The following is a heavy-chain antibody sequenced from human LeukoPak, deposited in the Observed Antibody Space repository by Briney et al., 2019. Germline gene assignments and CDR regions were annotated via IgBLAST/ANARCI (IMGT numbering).Heavy chain of an antibody. V-gene: IGHV3-48*03. CDR1: GFTFSLYA. J-gene: IGHJ6*04. CDR3: AELGITMIGGV. CDR2: ISSSGSTI. D-gene: IGHD3-10*02. Sequence: GGSLRLSCAASGFTFSLYAMSWVRQAPGKGLEWVSYISSSGSTIYYADSVKGRFTISRDNAKNSLYLQMNSLRAEDTAVYYCAELGITMIGGVWGKGTTVTISS.